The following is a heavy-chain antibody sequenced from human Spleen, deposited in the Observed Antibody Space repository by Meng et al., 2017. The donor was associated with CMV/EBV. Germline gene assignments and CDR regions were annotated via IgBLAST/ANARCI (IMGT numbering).Heavy chain of an antibody. D-gene: IGHD2-2*01. J-gene: IGHJ4*02. CDR2: IIPSGGST. Sequence: GSPSTKYYMHWVRQDPAQRLEWMVLIIPSGGSTSSAQKFQDGVTMTRDTSASTVYMELSSLRSEDTAVYYCARSLPATVFLPGPFDYWGQGTLVTVSS. CDR1: GSPSTKYY. V-gene: IGHV1-46*01. CDR3: ARSLPATVFLPGPFDY.